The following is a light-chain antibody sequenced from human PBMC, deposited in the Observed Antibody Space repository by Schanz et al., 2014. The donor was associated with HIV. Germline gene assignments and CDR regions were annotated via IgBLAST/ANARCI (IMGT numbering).Light chain of an antibody. CDR2: GAS. Sequence: DFQMTQFPTSLSASVGDRVTITCRASQGISNYLAWYQQKPGKVPHLLIYGASTLQSGVPSRFSGSGSGTDFTLTISSLQSEDFAVYYCQQRTNWPITFGQGTRLEIK. CDR1: QGISNY. J-gene: IGKJ5*01. CDR3: QQRTNWPIT. V-gene: IGKV1-27*01.